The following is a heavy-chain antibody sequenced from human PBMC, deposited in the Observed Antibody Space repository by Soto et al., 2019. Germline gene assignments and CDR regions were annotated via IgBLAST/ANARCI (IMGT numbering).Heavy chain of an antibody. D-gene: IGHD3-3*01. J-gene: IGHJ4*02. CDR1: GGSISSYY. V-gene: IGHV4-59*01. CDR3: ARAYYDFSVDY. CDR2: IYYSGST. Sequence: SETLSLTCTVSGGSISSYYWSWTRQPPGKGLEWIGYIYYSGSTNYNPSLKSRVTISVDTSKNQFSLKLSSVTAADTAVYYCARAYYDFSVDYWGQGTLVTVSS.